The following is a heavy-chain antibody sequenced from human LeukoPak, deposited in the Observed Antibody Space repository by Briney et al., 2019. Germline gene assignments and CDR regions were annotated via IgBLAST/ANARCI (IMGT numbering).Heavy chain of an antibody. CDR1: GYTFTGYY. CDR2: INPNSGGT. D-gene: IGHD1-26*01. CDR3: ARGGGGRSPYYYMDV. V-gene: IGHV1-2*04. Sequence: ASVKVSCKASGYTFTGYYMHWVRQAPGQGLEWMGWINPNSGGTNYAQKFQGWVTMTRDTSISTAYMELRSLRSDDTAVYYCARGGGGRSPYYYMDVWGKGTTVTVSS. J-gene: IGHJ6*03.